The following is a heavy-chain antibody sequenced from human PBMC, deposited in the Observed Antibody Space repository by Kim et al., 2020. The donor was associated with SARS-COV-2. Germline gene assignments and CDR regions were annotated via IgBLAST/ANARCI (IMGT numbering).Heavy chain of an antibody. CDR2: GSST. Sequence: GSSTSYAESVKGRFTISRDNAKNTLYLQMNSLRAEDTAVYYCARGYSSIYWGQGTLVTVSS. V-gene: IGHV3-74*01. CDR3: ARGYSSIY. J-gene: IGHJ4*02. D-gene: IGHD6-19*01.